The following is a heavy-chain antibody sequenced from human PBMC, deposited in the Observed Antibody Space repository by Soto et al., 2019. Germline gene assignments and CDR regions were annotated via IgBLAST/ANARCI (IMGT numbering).Heavy chain of an antibody. CDR3: AREVELLLVY. CDR1: GGTFSSNT. CDR2: IIPIFGTA. J-gene: IGHJ4*02. Sequence: QVQLVQSGAEVKKPGSSVKVSCKASGGTFSSNTISWVRQAPGQGLEWMGGIIPIFGTANYAQKFQGRVTITADEYTSTTDMDLSSLRSEDTAVYYCAREVELLLVYWGQGTLVTVSS. D-gene: IGHD2-15*01. V-gene: IGHV1-69*01.